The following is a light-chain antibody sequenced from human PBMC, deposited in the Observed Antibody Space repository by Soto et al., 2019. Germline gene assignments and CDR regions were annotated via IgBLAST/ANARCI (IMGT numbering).Light chain of an antibody. CDR1: SSNIGNNY. V-gene: IGLV1-51*01. CDR2: DNN. Sequence: QSVLTQPPSVSAAPGQKVTISCSGSSSNIGNNYVSWYQQLPGTAPKLLIYDNNKRPSGIPDRFSGSKSGTSATLGITGLQTGDEADYYCGTWDSSLSAVVFGGGTKLTLL. CDR3: GTWDSSLSAVV. J-gene: IGLJ2*01.